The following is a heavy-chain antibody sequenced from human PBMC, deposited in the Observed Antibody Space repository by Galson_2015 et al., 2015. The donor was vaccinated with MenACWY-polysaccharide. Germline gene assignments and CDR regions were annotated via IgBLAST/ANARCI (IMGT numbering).Heavy chain of an antibody. CDR2: IQYDGSNK. CDR1: GSRFSNSG. V-gene: IGHV3-33*01. CDR3: AREGSRIVFHVFDI. J-gene: IGHJ3*02. D-gene: IGHD2-2*01. Sequence: SLRLSCAASGSRFSNSGMHWVRRAPGKGLEWVAVIQYDGSNKVYADSVKGRFTISRDNSKNTVFLEMNTLGVEDTAVYYCAREGSRIVFHVFDIWGQGTRATASS.